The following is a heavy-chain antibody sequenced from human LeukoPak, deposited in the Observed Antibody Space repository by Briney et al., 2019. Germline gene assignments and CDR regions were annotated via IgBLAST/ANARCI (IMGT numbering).Heavy chain of an antibody. J-gene: IGHJ4*02. D-gene: IGHD6-13*01. V-gene: IGHV4-59*01. CDR1: GGSISSYY. CDR2: IYYSGST. CDR3: ARSRSAGTFFDY. Sequence: PSETLSLTCTVSGGSISSYYWSWIRQPPGKGLEWIGYIYYSGSTNYNPSLKSRVTISVDTSKNQFSLKLSSVTAADTAVYYCARSRSAGTFFDYWGQGTLVTVSS.